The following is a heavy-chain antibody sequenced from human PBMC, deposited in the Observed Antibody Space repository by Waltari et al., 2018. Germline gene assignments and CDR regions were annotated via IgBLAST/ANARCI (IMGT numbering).Heavy chain of an antibody. Sequence: QVQLQESGPGLVKPSETLSLTCRVSGCSISRYYWSWIRQSAGKGLEWIGRINTSGSTNYNPSLKSRVTMSVDTSKNQFSLKLTAVTAADTAVYYCARGITVIVADYYFYYMDVWGKGTTVTISS. CDR1: GCSISRYY. CDR3: ARGITVIVADYYFYYMDV. CDR2: INTSGST. J-gene: IGHJ6*03. V-gene: IGHV4-4*07. D-gene: IGHD3-22*01.